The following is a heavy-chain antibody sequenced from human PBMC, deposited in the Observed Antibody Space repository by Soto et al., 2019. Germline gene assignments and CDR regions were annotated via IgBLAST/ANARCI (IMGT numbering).Heavy chain of an antibody. Sequence: SVKVSCKASGGTFSSYAISWVRQAPGQGLEWMGGIIPIFGTANYAQKFQGRVTITADESTSTAYMELSSLRSEDTAVYYCAREGVGATTSNFDYWGQGTLVTVSS. V-gene: IGHV1-69*13. D-gene: IGHD1-26*01. J-gene: IGHJ4*02. CDR3: AREGVGATTSNFDY. CDR1: GGTFSSYA. CDR2: IIPIFGTA.